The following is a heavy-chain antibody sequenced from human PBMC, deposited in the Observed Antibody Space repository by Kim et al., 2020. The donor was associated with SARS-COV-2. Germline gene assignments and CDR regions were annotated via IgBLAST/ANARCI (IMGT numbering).Heavy chain of an antibody. CDR2: INPSGGST. D-gene: IGHD3-9*01. V-gene: IGHV1-46*02. CDR3: ARGSPVYYDILTGYYRDY. Sequence: ASVKVSCKASGYTFNSYYMHWVRQAPGQGLEWMGIINPSGGSTSYAQKFQGRVTMTRDTSTSTVYMELSSLRSEDTAVYYCARGSPVYYDILTGYYRDYWGQGTQVTVSS. J-gene: IGHJ4*02. CDR1: GYTFNSYY.